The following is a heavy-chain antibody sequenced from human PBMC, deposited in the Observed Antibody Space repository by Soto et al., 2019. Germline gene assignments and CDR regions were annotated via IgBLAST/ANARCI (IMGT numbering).Heavy chain of an antibody. CDR1: GGTFSSYA. CDR2: IIPIFGTA. Sequence: SVKVSCKASGGTFSSYAISWVRQAPGQGLEWMGGIIPIFGTANYAQKFQGRVTITADESTSTAYMELSSLRSEDTAVYYCARDQISYYYDSSGYWGVWGQGTMVTVS. V-gene: IGHV1-69*13. D-gene: IGHD3-22*01. CDR3: ARDQISYYYDSSGYWGV. J-gene: IGHJ3*01.